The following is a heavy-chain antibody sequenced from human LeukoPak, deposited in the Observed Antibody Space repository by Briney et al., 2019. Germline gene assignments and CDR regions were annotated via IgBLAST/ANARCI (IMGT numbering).Heavy chain of an antibody. CDR1: GGSISSYY. D-gene: IGHD2-8*02. CDR3: ATYRQVLLPFES. J-gene: IGHJ4*02. CDR2: IYYSGST. V-gene: IGHV4-59*01. Sequence: SETLSLTCTVSGGSISSYYWSWIRQPPGKGLEWIGYIYYSGSTDYNPSLKSRVTISVETSKNQFSLKLSSVTAADTAIYYCATYRQVLLPFESWGQGTLVTVSS.